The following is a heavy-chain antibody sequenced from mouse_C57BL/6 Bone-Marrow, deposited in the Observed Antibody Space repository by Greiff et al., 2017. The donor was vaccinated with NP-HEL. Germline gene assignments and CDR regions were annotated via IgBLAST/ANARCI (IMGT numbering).Heavy chain of an antibody. V-gene: IGHV5-9*01. CDR1: GFTFSSYT. J-gene: IGHJ3*01. CDR3: ARHRYGNYGVAY. D-gene: IGHD2-10*02. Sequence: DVKLVESGGGLVKPGGSLKLSCAASGFTFSSYTMSWVRQTPEKRLEWVATISGGGGNTYYPDSVKGRFTISRDNAKNTLYLQMSSLRSEDTALYYCARHRYGNYGVAYWGQGTLVTVSA. CDR2: ISGGGGNT.